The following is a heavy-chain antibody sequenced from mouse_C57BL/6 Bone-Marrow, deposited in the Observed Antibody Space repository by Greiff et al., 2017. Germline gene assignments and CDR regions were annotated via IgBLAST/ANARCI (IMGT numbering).Heavy chain of an antibody. CDR1: GYTFTSYG. V-gene: IGHV1-81*01. Sequence: VQLQQSGAELARPGASVKLSCKASGYTFTSYGISWVKQRTGQGLEWIGEIYPRSGNTYYNEKFKGKATLTADQSSSTAYMELRSLTSEGSAVYFCARDYYGSRGAYWGQGTLVTVSA. D-gene: IGHD1-1*01. J-gene: IGHJ3*01. CDR3: ARDYYGSRGAY. CDR2: IYPRSGNT.